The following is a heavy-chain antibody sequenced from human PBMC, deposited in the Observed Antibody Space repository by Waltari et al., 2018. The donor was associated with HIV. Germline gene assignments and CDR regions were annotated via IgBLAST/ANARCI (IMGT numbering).Heavy chain of an antibody. CDR3: ARNPTLQFGDLWAYYYGMDV. Sequence: CAASGFTFSSHYMSWIRQAPGKGLEWVSYISSSSTYTNYAGSVKGRFTISRDNAKNSLNLQMNSLRAEDTAVYYCARNPTLQFGDLWAYYYGMDVWGQGTTVTVS. J-gene: IGHJ6*02. V-gene: IGHV3-11*03. CDR1: GFTFSSHY. D-gene: IGHD3-10*01. CDR2: ISSSSTYT.